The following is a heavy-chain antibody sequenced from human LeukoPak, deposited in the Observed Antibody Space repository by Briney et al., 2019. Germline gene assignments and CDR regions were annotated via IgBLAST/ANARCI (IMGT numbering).Heavy chain of an antibody. V-gene: IGHV1-2*06. CDR2: INPNTGGT. D-gene: IGHD6-13*01. Sequence: ASVKVSCKASGYTFTGYYIHWVRQAPGQGLEWMGRINPNTGGTDYAQKFQGRVTITRDTSITTAYMELSRLTSDDTAIYYCAKVPPSITAAGNWLGPWGQGALVTVSS. J-gene: IGHJ5*02. CDR1: GYTFTGYY. CDR3: AKVPPSITAAGNWLGP.